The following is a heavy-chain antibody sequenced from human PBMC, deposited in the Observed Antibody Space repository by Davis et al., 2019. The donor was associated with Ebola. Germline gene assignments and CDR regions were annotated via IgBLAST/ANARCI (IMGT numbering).Heavy chain of an antibody. J-gene: IGHJ6*02. Sequence: SVQVSCKASGGTFSSYAISWVRQAPGQGLEWMGGIIPIFGTANYAQKFQGRVTITADEPTSTAYMELSSLRSEDTAVYYCARDRGITAGPAAKLPGYYYGMDVWGQGTTVTVSS. CDR2: IIPIFGTA. CDR3: ARDRGITAGPAAKLPGYYYGMDV. D-gene: IGHD2-2*01. V-gene: IGHV1-69*13. CDR1: GGTFSSYA.